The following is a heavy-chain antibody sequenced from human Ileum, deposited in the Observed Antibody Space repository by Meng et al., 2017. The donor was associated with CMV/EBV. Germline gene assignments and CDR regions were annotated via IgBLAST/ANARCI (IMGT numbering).Heavy chain of an antibody. CDR3: AKDLSDSYSSSWLTN. CDR1: GFTFSSYS. V-gene: IGHV3-30*04. CDR2: VSFDGRNQ. D-gene: IGHD6-13*01. Sequence: GESLKISCAASGFTFSSYSMHWVRQAPGKGLEWVAHVSFDGRNQYYADSMKGRFTVSRDNSKNTLYLQMNSLRAEDTAVYYCAKDLSDSYSSSWLTNWGQGTLVTVSS. J-gene: IGHJ4*02.